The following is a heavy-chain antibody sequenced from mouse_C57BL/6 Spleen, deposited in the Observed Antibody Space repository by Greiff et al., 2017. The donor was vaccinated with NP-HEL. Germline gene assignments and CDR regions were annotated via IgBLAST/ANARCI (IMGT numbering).Heavy chain of an antibody. CDR2: IDPENGDT. J-gene: IGHJ2*01. CDR3: TTGTTVVATGFDY. V-gene: IGHV14-4*01. Sequence: EVKLMEPGAELVRPGASVKLSCTASGLNIKDDYMHWVKQRPEQGLEWIGWIDPENGDTEYDSKFQGKATITADTSSNTAYLQLSSLTSEDAAVYYCTTGTTVVATGFDYWGQGTTLTVSS. D-gene: IGHD1-1*01. CDR1: GLNIKDDY.